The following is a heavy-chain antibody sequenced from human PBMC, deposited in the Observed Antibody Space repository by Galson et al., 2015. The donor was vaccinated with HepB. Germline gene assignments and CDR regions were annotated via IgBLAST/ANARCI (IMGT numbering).Heavy chain of an antibody. CDR1: GFTFSNAW. D-gene: IGHD3-10*01. V-gene: IGHV3-15*01. Sequence: SLRLSCAASGFTFSNAWMSWVRQAPGKGLEWVGRIKSKTDGGTTDYAAPVKGRFTISRDDSKNTLYLQMNSLKTEDTAVYYCTTAKYYYGSGSYYKKLATPYFDYWGQGTLVTVSS. CDR3: TTAKYYYGSGSYYKKLATPYFDY. CDR2: IKSKTDGGTT. J-gene: IGHJ4*02.